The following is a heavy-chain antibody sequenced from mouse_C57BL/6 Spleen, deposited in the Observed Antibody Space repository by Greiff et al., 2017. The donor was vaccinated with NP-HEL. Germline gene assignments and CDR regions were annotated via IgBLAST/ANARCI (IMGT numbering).Heavy chain of an antibody. CDR2: INPSSGYT. CDR3: ARGEDDYYPAY. D-gene: IGHD2-3*01. Sequence: VQLQQSGAELAKPGASVKLSCKASGYTFTSYWMHWVKQRPGQGLEWIRYINPSSGYTKYNQKFKDKATLTADKSSSTAYMQLSSLTYDDSAVYYCARGEDDYYPAYWGQGTLVTVSA. J-gene: IGHJ3*01. CDR1: GYTFTSYW. V-gene: IGHV1-7*01.